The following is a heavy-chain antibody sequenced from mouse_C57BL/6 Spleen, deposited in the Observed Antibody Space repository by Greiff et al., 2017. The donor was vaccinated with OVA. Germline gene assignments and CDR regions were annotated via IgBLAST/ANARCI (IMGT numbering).Heavy chain of an antibody. J-gene: IGHJ4*01. V-gene: IGHV1-19*01. D-gene: IGHD1-1*01. CDR3: ARRDYDSSSLRDY. CDR1: GYTFTDYY. CDR2: INPYNGGT. Sequence: EVKLVESGPVLVKPGASVKMSCKASGYTFTDYYMNWVKQSPGKSLEWIGVINPYNGGTSYNQKFKGKATLTVDKSSSTAYMELNSLTSDDSAVYYCARRDYDSSSLRDYWGQGTSVTVSS.